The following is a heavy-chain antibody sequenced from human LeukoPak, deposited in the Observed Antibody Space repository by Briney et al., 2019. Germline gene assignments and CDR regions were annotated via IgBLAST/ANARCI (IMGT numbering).Heavy chain of an antibody. J-gene: IGHJ5*01. CDR3: VRFVSAATAGRSTGFDS. CDR2: ISDSSNTI. CDR1: GFTFSDYY. V-gene: IGHV3-11*01. D-gene: IGHD6-13*01. Sequence: GGSLRLSCAASGFTFSDYYTSWIRQAPGKGLEWVSYISDSSNTIYYADSVKGRFAISRANAKNSLYLEMNSLRAEDTAVYYCVRFVSAATAGRSTGFDSWGQGTLVTVSS.